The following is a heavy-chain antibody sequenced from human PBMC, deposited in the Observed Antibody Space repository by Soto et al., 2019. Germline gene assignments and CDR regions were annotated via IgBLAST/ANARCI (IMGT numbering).Heavy chain of an antibody. CDR2: IYYSGST. CDR1: GGSISSGDYY. Sequence: TLSLTCTVSGGSISSGDYYWSWIRQPPGKGLEWIGYIYYSGSTYYNPSLKSRVTISVDTSKNQFSLKLSSVTAADTAVYYCASTGGLQTAAFDIWGQGTMVTVSS. CDR3: ASTGGLQTAAFDI. J-gene: IGHJ3*02. D-gene: IGHD7-27*01. V-gene: IGHV4-30-4*01.